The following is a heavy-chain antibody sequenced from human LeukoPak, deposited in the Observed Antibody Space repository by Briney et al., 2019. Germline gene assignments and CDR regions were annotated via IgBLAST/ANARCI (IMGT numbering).Heavy chain of an antibody. CDR2: IYYSGST. J-gene: IGHJ4*02. CDR3: AGDKVVPTA. D-gene: IGHD2-2*01. Sequence: SETLSLTCTVSGGSISSYCWSWIRQPPGKGLEWIGYIYYSGSTNYNPSLKSRVTMSVDTSKNQFSLKLSSVTAADTAVYYCAGDKVVPTAWGQGTLVTVSS. V-gene: IGHV4-59*01. CDR1: GGSISSYC.